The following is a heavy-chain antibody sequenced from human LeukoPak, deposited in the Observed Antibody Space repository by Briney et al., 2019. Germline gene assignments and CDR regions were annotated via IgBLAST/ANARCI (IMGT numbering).Heavy chain of an antibody. CDR3: AREGYGDYVADY. CDR1: GFTFSSYT. V-gene: IGHV3-21*01. D-gene: IGHD4-17*01. J-gene: IGHJ4*02. CDR2: ITTSDGNT. Sequence: GGSLRLSCAASGFTFSSYTMSWVRQAPGKGLEWVSTITTSDGNTYYADSVKGRFTVSRDNAKNSLYLQMNSLRAEDTAVYYCAREGYGDYVADYWGQGTLVTVSS.